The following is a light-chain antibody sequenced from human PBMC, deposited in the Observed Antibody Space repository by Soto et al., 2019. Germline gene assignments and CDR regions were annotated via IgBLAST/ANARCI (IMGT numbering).Light chain of an antibody. CDR3: CSYAVSRTTYV. V-gene: IGLV2-23*01. CDR2: EGS. CDR1: NSHVGSYNL. J-gene: IGLJ1*01. Sequence: HSLLSQPVSVSRSPPQSITIPCTGTNSHVGSYNLVSWYQQHPGKAPKLMIYEGSTRPSGVSNRFSGSKSGKTASLTISGLQAEDESDYYCCSYAVSRTTYVFGTGTKGNV.